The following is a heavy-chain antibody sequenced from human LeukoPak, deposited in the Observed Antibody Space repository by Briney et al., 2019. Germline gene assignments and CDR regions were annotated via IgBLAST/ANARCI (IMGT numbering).Heavy chain of an antibody. CDR2: IYTSGST. V-gene: IGHV4-61*02. Sequence: TLSLTCTVSGGSISSGSYYWSWIRQPAGKGLEWIGRIYTSGSTNYNPSLKSRVTISVDTSKNQFSLKLSSVTAADTAVYYCARATGYYYGMDVWGQGTTVTVSS. CDR1: GGSISSGSYY. D-gene: IGHD3-10*01. CDR3: ARATGYYYGMDV. J-gene: IGHJ6*02.